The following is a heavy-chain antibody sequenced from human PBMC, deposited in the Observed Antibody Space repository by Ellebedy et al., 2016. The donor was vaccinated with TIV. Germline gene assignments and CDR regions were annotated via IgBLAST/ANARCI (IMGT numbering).Heavy chain of an antibody. Sequence: GESLKISCKGSGYSFTSYWIGWVRQMPGKGLEWMGIIYPGDSDTRYSPSFQGQVTISADMSSTTAYLQWSRLKASDTAIYYCARRVRSGSFLHYWYFDLWGRGTLVTVS. CDR3: ARRVRSGSFLHYWYFDL. CDR1: GYSFTSYW. V-gene: IGHV5-51*01. D-gene: IGHD3-10*01. J-gene: IGHJ2*01. CDR2: IYPGDSDT.